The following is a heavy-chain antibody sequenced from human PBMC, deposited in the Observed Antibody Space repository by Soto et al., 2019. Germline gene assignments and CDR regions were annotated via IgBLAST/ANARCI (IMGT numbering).Heavy chain of an antibody. CDR1: GVTFSNSG. CDR3: AKDHLTTTVTTVGY. CDR2: ISYHGRHK. Sequence: QVKLVESGGGVVQPGRSLRLSCAASGVTFSNSGMHWVRQAPGKGLEWVAVISYHGRHKYYADSVTGRFTISRDNSKNTLYLQMDSLRAEDTAVYYCAKDHLTTTVTTVGYWGQGTLVTFSS. V-gene: IGHV3-30*18. D-gene: IGHD4-17*01. J-gene: IGHJ4*02.